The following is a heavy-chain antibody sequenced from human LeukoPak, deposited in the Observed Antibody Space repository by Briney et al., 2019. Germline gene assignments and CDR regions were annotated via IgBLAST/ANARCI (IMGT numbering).Heavy chain of an antibody. CDR3: ARFRKNYYDSSDYYYYYYYMDV. V-gene: IGHV1-69*13. CDR2: IIPIFGTA. D-gene: IGHD3-22*01. CDR1: GGSFSSYA. Sequence: SVKVSCKASGGSFSSYAISWLRQAPGRGLEWTGRIIPIFGTANYAQKFQGRVTITADESTSTAYMELSSLRSEDTAVYYCARFRKNYYDSSDYYYYYYYMDVWGKGTTVTVSS. J-gene: IGHJ6*03.